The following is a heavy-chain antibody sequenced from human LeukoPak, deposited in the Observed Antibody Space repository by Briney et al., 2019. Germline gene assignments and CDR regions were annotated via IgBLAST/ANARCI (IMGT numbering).Heavy chain of an antibody. V-gene: IGHV4-4*07. D-gene: IGHD3-10*01. Sequence: SETLSLTCTVSGGPITTYSLSWIRQSAGMGQEWIGRISGSGVITYNPSLKSRVILSLDTSNNHFSLKLISVTAADTAVYYCARDSGTTGEVKFDPWGQGMLVTVSS. CDR2: ISGSGVI. CDR1: GGPITTYS. J-gene: IGHJ5*02. CDR3: ARDSGTTGEVKFDP.